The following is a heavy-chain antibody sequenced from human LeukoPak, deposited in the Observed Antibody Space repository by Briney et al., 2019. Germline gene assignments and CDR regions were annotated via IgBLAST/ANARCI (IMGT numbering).Heavy chain of an antibody. Sequence: PGGSLRLSCAASGFTFSSYGMHWVRQAPGKGLEWVAVISYDGSNKYYADSVKGRFTISRDNSKNTLYLQMNSLRAEDTAVYYCAKDVFMSRPSYYDFWSGYSHYYGMDVWGQGTTVTVSS. V-gene: IGHV3-30*18. D-gene: IGHD3-3*01. CDR2: ISYDGSNK. CDR1: GFTFSSYG. CDR3: AKDVFMSRPSYYDFWSGYSHYYGMDV. J-gene: IGHJ6*02.